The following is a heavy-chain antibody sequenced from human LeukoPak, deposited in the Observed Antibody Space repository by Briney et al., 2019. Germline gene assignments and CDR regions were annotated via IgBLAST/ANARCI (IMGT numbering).Heavy chain of an antibody. Sequence: SETLSLTCTVSGGSISSYYWSWLRQPPGKGLEWIGYIFQTGHSNYNPSLKGRVTISVDTSKNQLSLKLYSVTVADTAIYYCARHPFSDGFDFWGQGTMVTVSS. CDR1: GGSISSYY. CDR2: IFQTGHS. J-gene: IGHJ3*01. V-gene: IGHV4-59*08. CDR3: ARHPFSDGFDF.